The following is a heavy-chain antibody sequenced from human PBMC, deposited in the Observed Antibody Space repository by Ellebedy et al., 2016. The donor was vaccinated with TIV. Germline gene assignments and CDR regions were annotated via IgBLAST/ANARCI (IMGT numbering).Heavy chain of an antibody. J-gene: IGHJ4*02. CDR2: IYNSGYT. CDR3: ATGGVAGGRYHFDY. Sequence: MPSETLSLTCTVSNGSISTYYWSWIRQPPGRGLEWIGYIYNSGYTNYNPSLKSRVNISVDTSKNQFSLNLSSVTAADTAVYYCATGGVAGGRYHFDYWGQGTLITVSS. CDR1: NGSISTYY. D-gene: IGHD1-1*01. V-gene: IGHV4-59*08.